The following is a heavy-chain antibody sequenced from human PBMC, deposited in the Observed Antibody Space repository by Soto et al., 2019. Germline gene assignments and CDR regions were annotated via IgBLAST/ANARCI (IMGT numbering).Heavy chain of an antibody. CDR1: GDSVSSNSAA. CDR3: ARDPGGSYFYYYYGMDV. D-gene: IGHD1-26*01. J-gene: IGHJ6*02. V-gene: IGHV6-1*01. Sequence: PSQTLSLTCAISGDSVSSNSAAWNWIRQSPSRGLEWLGRTYYRSKWYNDYAVSVKSRITINPDTSKNQFSLQLNSVTPEDTAAYYCARDPGGSYFYYYYGMDVWGQGTTVTVSS. CDR2: TYYRSKWYN.